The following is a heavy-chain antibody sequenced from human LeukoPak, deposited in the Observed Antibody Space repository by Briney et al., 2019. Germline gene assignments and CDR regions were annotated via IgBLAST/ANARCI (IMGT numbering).Heavy chain of an antibody. CDR2: ISYDGSNK. D-gene: IGHD3-22*01. CDR1: GFTFSSYW. J-gene: IGHJ4*02. V-gene: IGHV3-30*18. Sequence: GGSLRLSCAASGFTFSSYWMSWVRQAPGKGLEWVAGISYDGSNKYYADSVKGRFTISRDNSKNTLYLQMNSLRAEDTAVYYCAKDRTGKYYYDSSGSAYFDYWGQGTLVTVPS. CDR3: AKDRTGKYYYDSSGSAYFDY.